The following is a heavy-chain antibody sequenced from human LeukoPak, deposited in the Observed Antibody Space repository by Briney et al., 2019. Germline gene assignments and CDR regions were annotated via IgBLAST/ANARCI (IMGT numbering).Heavy chain of an antibody. CDR2: IWYDGSNK. CDR3: AKDRGYSSSPHFDY. V-gene: IGHV3-33*06. Sequence: GRSLRLSCAASGFNFSSYGMHWVRQAPGKGLEWVALIWYDGSNKYYADSVKGRFTISRDNSKNTLYLQMNSLRAEDTAVYYCAKDRGYSSSPHFDYWGQGTLVTVSS. J-gene: IGHJ4*02. D-gene: IGHD6-13*01. CDR1: GFNFSSYG.